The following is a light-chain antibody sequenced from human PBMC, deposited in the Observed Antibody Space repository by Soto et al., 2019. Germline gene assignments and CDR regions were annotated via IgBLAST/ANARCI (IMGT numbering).Light chain of an antibody. Sequence: EIVLTQSPGTLSLSPGERATLSCRASQSVSSNYFAWYQQKPGQAPRLLIHGASRRATGIPDRFSGSGSGTDFTLTISRLVPEDFAVYYCQQYGSSRSITFGQGTRLEIK. J-gene: IGKJ5*01. CDR1: QSVSSNY. CDR2: GAS. V-gene: IGKV3-20*01. CDR3: QQYGSSRSIT.